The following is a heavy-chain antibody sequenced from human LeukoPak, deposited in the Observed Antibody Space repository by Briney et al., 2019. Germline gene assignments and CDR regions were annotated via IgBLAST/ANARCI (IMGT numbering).Heavy chain of an antibody. V-gene: IGHV3-23*01. CDR1: GFTFSSYA. D-gene: IGHD3-3*01. J-gene: IGHJ5*02. Sequence: GGSLRLSCVASGFTFSSYAMSWVRQAPGKGLEWVSAISGSDGSTYYADSAEGRFTISRDKSKNTLYLQMNSLRAEDTAVYYCAKLVPSDDFWSGYLGWFDPWGQGTLVTVSS. CDR3: AKLVPSDDFWSGYLGWFDP. CDR2: ISGSDGST.